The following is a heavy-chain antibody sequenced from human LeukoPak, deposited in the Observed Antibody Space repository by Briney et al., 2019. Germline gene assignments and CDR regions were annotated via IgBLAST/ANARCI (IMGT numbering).Heavy chain of an antibody. Sequence: GASVKVSCKASGYTFTSYGISWVRQAPGQGLEWMGWISAYNGNTSYAQKLQGRVTMTTDTSTSTAYMELRSLRSEDTAVYFCARAGLVPAAHYYYYYYMDVWGKGTTVTISS. V-gene: IGHV1-18*01. CDR1: GYTFTSYG. D-gene: IGHD2-2*01. CDR3: ARAGLVPAAHYYYYYYMDV. J-gene: IGHJ6*03. CDR2: ISAYNGNT.